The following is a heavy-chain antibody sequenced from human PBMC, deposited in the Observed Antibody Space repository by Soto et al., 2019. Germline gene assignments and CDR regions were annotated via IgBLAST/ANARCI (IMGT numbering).Heavy chain of an antibody. CDR2: ITTTSTYK. V-gene: IGHV3-21*01. J-gene: IGHJ6*02. D-gene: IGHD2-2*01. CDR1: AFTFNNFP. Sequence: PGGSLRLSCVASAFTFNNFPMRSVRQAPGKGLQWLASITTTSTYKYYADSVKGRFSISRDNAKNSLYLELTNLRSEDTAVYYCAREKCSSTSCNHGMDVWGLGTTVTVSS. CDR3: AREKCSSTSCNHGMDV.